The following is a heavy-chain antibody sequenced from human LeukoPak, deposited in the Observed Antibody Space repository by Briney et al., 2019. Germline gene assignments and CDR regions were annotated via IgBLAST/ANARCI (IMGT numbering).Heavy chain of an antibody. D-gene: IGHD3-10*01. Sequence: SETLSLTCTVSGGSLSSYCWSWVRQSPGKRLEWIGYLCDSGSTSFNPSLKSRVTISLDTSKNQFSLKLKSVTAADTAVYYCARGGYYGSGNDFRFDPWGQGTLVTVSS. J-gene: IGHJ5*02. CDR1: GGSLSSYC. V-gene: IGHV4-59*01. CDR3: ARGGYYGSGNDFRFDP. CDR2: LCDSGST.